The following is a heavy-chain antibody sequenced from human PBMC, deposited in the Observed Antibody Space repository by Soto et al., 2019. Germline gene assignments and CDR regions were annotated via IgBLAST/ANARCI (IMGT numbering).Heavy chain of an antibody. J-gene: IGHJ5*02. CDR3: ARYAVWSGYYRENWFDP. CDR2: INHSGST. D-gene: IGHD3-3*01. CDR1: GGSFSGYY. V-gene: IGHV4-34*01. Sequence: QVQLQQWGAGLLKPSETLSLTCAVYGGSFSGYYWSWIRQPPGKGLEWIGEINHSGSTNYNPSLKSRVTISVDTSKNQFSLKLSSVTAADTAVYYCARYAVWSGYYRENWFDPWGQGTLVTVSS.